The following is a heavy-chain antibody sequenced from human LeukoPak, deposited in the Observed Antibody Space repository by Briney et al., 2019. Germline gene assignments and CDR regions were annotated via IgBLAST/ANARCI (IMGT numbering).Heavy chain of an antibody. CDR2: INPNSGGT. CDR3: ARDGFWSGYSDDAFDI. J-gene: IGHJ3*02. CDR1: GYTFTGYY. Sequence: ASVKVSCKAAGYTFTGYYMHWVRQAPGQGLEWMGWINPNSGGTNYAQKFQGRVTMTRDTSISTAYMELSRLRSDDTAVYYCARDGFWSGYSDDAFDIWGQGTMVTVSS. V-gene: IGHV1-2*02. D-gene: IGHD3-3*01.